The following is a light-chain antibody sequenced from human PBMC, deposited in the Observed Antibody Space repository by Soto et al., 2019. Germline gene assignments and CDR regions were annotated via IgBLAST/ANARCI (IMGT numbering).Light chain of an antibody. Sequence: EIVLTQSPATLSLSPGERATLSCRASQSVSSYLAWYQQKPGQAPRLLIYDASNRATGIPARISGSGSGTDFTLTISSLEPEDFSIYYCQQRSSWPLTVGQGTRLEIK. CDR2: DAS. CDR1: QSVSSY. CDR3: QQRSSWPLT. J-gene: IGKJ5*01. V-gene: IGKV3-11*01.